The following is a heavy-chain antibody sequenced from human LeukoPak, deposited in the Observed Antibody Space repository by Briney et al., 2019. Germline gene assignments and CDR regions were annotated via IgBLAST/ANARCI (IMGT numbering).Heavy chain of an antibody. CDR2: INHSGST. CDR1: GGSFSGYY. V-gene: IGHV4-34*01. D-gene: IGHD4/OR15-4a*01. CDR3: ARDGAMAAAFDI. Sequence: SETLSLTCAVYGGSFSGYYWSWIRQPPGKGLEWIGEINHSGSTNYNPSLKSRVTISVDTSKNQFSLKLSSVTAADTAVYYCARDGAMAAAFDIWGQGTIVTVSS. J-gene: IGHJ3*02.